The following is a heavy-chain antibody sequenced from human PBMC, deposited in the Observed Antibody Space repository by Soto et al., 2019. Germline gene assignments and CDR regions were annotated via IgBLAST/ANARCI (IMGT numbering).Heavy chain of an antibody. V-gene: IGHV3-23*01. Sequence: GGSLRLSCEASGFTFRSYAISWVRQAPGKGLEWLSYISGASGTIYYADSMQGRFTISRDDSKNTLYLQMNSLKTEDTAVYYCTTLSITIFGVVLMDVWGQGTTVTVSS. CDR2: ISGASGTI. CDR1: GFTFRSYA. CDR3: TTLSITIFGVVLMDV. J-gene: IGHJ6*02. D-gene: IGHD3-3*01.